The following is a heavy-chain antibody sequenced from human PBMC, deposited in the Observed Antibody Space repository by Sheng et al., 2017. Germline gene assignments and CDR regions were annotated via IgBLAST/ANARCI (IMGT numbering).Heavy chain of an antibody. V-gene: IGHV3-74*01. CDR3: ARDRDDAYYYDRRDLLEY. CDR1: GFTFRNHW. D-gene: IGHD3-22*01. Sequence: EVHLEESGGGLVQPGESLRLACAASGFTFRNHWMHWVRQVPGKGLEWVSRINGDAGIINYADSVKGRFAISRDNTGNTLYLQMNSLRVEDTAVYYCARDRDDAYYYDRRDLLEYWGQGVLVTVSS. CDR2: INGDAGII. J-gene: IGHJ4*02.